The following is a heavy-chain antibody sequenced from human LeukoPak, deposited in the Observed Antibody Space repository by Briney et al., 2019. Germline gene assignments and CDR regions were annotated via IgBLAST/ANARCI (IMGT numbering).Heavy chain of an antibody. CDR2: INPNSGGT. CDR3: ARDHRVAVAGTQKYYYYYYMDV. J-gene: IGHJ6*03. D-gene: IGHD6-19*01. V-gene: IGHV1-2*02. CDR1: GYTFPGYY. Sequence: ASVTVSFKASGYTFPGYYKHWVRQAAGQGLEWMGWINPNSGGTNYAQKFQGRVTMTRDTSISTAYMELSRLRSDDTAVYYCARDHRVAVAGTQKYYYYYYMDVWGKGTTVTVSS.